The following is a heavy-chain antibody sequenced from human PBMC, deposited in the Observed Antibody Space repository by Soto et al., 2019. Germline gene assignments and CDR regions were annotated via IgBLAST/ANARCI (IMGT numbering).Heavy chain of an antibody. V-gene: IGHV4-59*12. CDR3: ARERTAAGYYYYGMDV. CDR1: GGSISSYY. D-gene: IGHD6-13*01. J-gene: IGHJ6*02. Sequence: PSETLSLTCTVSGGSISSYYWSWIRQPPGKGLEWIGYIYYSGSTYYNPSLKSRVTISVDTSKNQFSLKLSSVTAADTAVYYCARERTAAGYYYYGMDVWGQGTTVTVSS. CDR2: IYYSGST.